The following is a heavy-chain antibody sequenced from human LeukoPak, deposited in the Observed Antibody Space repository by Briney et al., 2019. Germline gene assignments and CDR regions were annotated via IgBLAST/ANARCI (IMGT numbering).Heavy chain of an antibody. V-gene: IGHV3-74*01. CDR1: GFAFSLHY. Sequence: GGSLKLSCVASGFAFSLHYMHWVRQAPGKGLVCVSLIDIDVNTNYANFVKGRFTISKDNTKDPAYLQMNSLGVEDTAVYYGARDLNSNFDYWGQGALVTVSS. D-gene: IGHD2-21*01. CDR2: IDIDVNT. CDR3: ARDLNSNFDY. J-gene: IGHJ4*02.